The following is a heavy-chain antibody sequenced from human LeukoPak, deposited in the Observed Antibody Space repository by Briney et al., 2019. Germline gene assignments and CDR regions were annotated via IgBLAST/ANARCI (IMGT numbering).Heavy chain of an antibody. Sequence: ASVKVSCKASGYTFTSYYMHWVRQAPGQGLEWMGIINPSGGSTSYAQKFQGRVTMTRDTSTSTVSMELSSLRSEDTAVYYCARDRVTMVRGVPNGFDPWGQGTLVTVSS. D-gene: IGHD3-10*01. CDR3: ARDRVTMVRGVPNGFDP. V-gene: IGHV1-46*01. CDR1: GYTFTSYY. J-gene: IGHJ5*02. CDR2: INPSGGST.